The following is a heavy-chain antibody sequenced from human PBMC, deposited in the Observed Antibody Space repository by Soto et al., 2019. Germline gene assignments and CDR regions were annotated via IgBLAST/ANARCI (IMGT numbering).Heavy chain of an antibody. V-gene: IGHV3-43*01. CDR1: GFTFDDYT. Sequence: GGSLSLSCAASGFTFDDYTMHWVRQAPGKGLEWVSLISWDGGSTYYADSVKGRFTISRDNSKNSLYLQMNSLRTEDTALYYCAKDKYSYGYYGMDVWGQGTTVTVSS. CDR2: ISWDGGST. D-gene: IGHD5-18*01. CDR3: AKDKYSYGYYGMDV. J-gene: IGHJ6*02.